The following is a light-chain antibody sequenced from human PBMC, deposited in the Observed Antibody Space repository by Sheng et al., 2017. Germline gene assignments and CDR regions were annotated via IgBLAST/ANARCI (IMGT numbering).Light chain of an antibody. CDR1: QSINDG. J-gene: IGKJ4*01. V-gene: IGKV1-5*03. CDR2: QAS. CDR3: QQYDKWPLT. Sequence: IQMTQSPSTLSASVGDRVTITCRASQSINDGLAWYQVKPGKAPKFLIYQASTLQRGVPSRFSGSGSGTEFTLTISSLQSEDFAVYYCQQYDKWPLTFGGGTKVEI.